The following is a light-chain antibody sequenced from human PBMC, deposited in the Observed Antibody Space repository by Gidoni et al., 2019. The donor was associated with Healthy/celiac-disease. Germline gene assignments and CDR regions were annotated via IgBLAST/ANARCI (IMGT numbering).Light chain of an antibody. CDR2: AAS. CDR3: QQSYSTPYT. V-gene: IGKV1-39*01. Sequence: IQMTQSPSSLSASVGDRVTIPSRASQSISSYLNWYQQKPGKAPKLLIYAASSLQSVVPSRFSGRGSVTDFTLTISSLQPEDFATYYCQQSYSTPYTFGQGTKLEIK. J-gene: IGKJ2*01. CDR1: QSISSY.